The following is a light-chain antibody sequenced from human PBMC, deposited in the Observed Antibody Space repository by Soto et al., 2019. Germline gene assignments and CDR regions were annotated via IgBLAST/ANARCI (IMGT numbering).Light chain of an antibody. CDR3: GTWDSSLSAYV. CDR2: ENN. V-gene: IGLV1-51*02. CDR1: SSNIGNNY. J-gene: IGLJ1*01. Sequence: VLTQPPSVSAARGQKVTISCSGSSSNIGNNYVSWYQQLPGTAPKLLIYENNKRPSGIPDRFSGSKSGTSATLGITGLQTGDEADYYCGTWDSSLSAYVFGTGTKVTVL.